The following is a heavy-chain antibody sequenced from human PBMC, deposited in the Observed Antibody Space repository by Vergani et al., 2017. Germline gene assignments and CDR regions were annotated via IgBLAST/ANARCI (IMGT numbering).Heavy chain of an antibody. V-gene: IGHV3-33*01. CDR3: ARDLRLLYNRFDP. Sequence: QVQLVESGGGVVQPGRSLRLSCAAFGFTFNQYGMHWVRQAPGKGLELVAVTWYDGNNKQYADSVKGRFTIPRDNSKSTMYLQMNSLRDEDTGVYYFARDLRLLYNRFDPWVQGTLVTVSS. J-gene: IGHJ5*02. CDR1: GFTFNQYG. D-gene: IGHD1-14*01. CDR2: TWYDGNNK.